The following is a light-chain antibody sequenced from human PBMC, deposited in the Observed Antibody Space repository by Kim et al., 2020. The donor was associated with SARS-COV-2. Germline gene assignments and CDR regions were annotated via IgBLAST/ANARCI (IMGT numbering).Light chain of an antibody. Sequence: YELTQPPSVSVSPGQTASISCTGDKLGDKYACWYQQKSGRSPVLVIYHDTKRPSGIPERFSGSNSGNTATLTISGTQAMDEADYYCQAWDSNTAVFGGGTQLTVL. J-gene: IGLJ2*01. CDR2: HDT. V-gene: IGLV3-1*01. CDR1: KLGDKY. CDR3: QAWDSNTAV.